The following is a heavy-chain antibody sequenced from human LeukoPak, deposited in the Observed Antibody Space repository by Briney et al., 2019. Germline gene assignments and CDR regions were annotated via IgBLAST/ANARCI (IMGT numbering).Heavy chain of an antibody. CDR3: ANIDFDWPP. V-gene: IGHV3-30*04. CDR2: ISYDGSNE. J-gene: IGHJ5*02. CDR1: GFTFSSYV. Sequence: GGSLRLSCAASGFTFSSYVMHWVRQAPGKGLEWVAIISYDGSNEYYADSVKGRFTISRDNSKNTLYLQMNSLRAEDTAVYYCANIDFDWPPWGQGTLVTVSS. D-gene: IGHD3-9*01.